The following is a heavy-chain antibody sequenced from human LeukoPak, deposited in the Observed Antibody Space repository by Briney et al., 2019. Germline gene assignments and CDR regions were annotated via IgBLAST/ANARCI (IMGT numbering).Heavy chain of an antibody. J-gene: IGHJ4*02. V-gene: IGHV1-24*01. D-gene: IGHD5-18*01. CDR2: FAAEDGET. CDR1: GYTLIELS. Sequence: ASVKISCKVSGYTLIELSMQRVRQAPGKGLEWMGGFAAEDGETIYAQKFQGRVPMTEDTSTDTAYMELSSLRSEDTAVYYCATMVPVDTAMVTLPFDYWGQGTLVTVSS. CDR3: ATMVPVDTAMVTLPFDY.